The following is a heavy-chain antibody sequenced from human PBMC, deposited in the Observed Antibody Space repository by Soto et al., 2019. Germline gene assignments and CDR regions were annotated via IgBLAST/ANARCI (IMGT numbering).Heavy chain of an antibody. D-gene: IGHD1-1*01. V-gene: IGHV3-15*01. CDR1: GFMFSSAW. CDR2: IKSKTDGGAR. Sequence: EVQLVESGGDLVEPGGSLRLSCVTSGFMFSSAWMSWVRQAPGKGLEWVGRIKSKTDGGARDYAAPVNGRFSISRDDSKSTRYLQMNSLRAEDTDLYYCVEGWNDFWGQGTLVTVSS. CDR3: VEGWNDF. J-gene: IGHJ4*02.